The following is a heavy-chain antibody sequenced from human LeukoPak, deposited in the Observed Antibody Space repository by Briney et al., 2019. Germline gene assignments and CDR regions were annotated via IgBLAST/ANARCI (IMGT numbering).Heavy chain of an antibody. CDR3: TTESSGQYYGMDV. CDR1: GFTFSSYN. J-gene: IGHJ6*02. CDR2: IKSKTDGGTT. Sequence: GGSLRLSCAASGFTFSSYNMNWVRQAPGKGLEWVGRIKSKTDGGTTDYAAPVKGRFTISRDDSKNTLYLQMNSLKTEDTAVYYCTTESSGQYYGMDVWGQGTTVTVSS. D-gene: IGHD6-19*01. V-gene: IGHV3-15*01.